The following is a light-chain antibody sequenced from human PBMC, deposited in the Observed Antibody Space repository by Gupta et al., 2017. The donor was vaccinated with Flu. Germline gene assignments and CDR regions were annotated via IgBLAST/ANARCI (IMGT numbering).Light chain of an antibody. CDR2: EVS. Sequence: DIVMTQTPLSLSVTPGQPASISCKSSQSLLHTDGKTYLCWYLQKPGQPPQLLLYEVSTRFSGVPARFSGSGSGTDFTLKISRVEAEDVGVYYCMQSMQLPLGFGQETKVEIK. V-gene: IGKV2D-29*01. CDR3: MQSMQLPLG. J-gene: IGKJ1*01. CDR1: QSLLHTDGKTY.